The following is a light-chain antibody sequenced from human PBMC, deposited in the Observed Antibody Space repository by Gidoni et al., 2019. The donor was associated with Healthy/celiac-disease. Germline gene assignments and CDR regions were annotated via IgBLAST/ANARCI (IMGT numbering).Light chain of an antibody. CDR3: QQYGSSPR. Sequence: DIVLTQSPGTLSSSPGERATLSCRASQSVSSSYLAWYQQKPGQAPRLLIYGASSRATGIPDRFSGSGSGTDFTLTISRLEPEDFAVYYCQQYGSSPRFGQGTKVEIK. J-gene: IGKJ1*01. V-gene: IGKV3-20*01. CDR1: QSVSSSY. CDR2: GAS.